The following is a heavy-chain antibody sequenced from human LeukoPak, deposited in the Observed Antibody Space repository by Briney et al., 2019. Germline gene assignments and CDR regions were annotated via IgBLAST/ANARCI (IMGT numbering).Heavy chain of an antibody. CDR3: ARQHYQSYSPKTDV. D-gene: IGHD5-18*01. J-gene: IGHJ6*02. V-gene: IGHV1-69*04. Sequence: ASVKVSCKASGGTFSSYAISWVRQAPGQGLEWMGRIIPILGIASYAQKFQGRVTITADKSTSTAYMELSSLRSEDTAVYYCARQHYQSYSPKTDVWGQGTTVTVSS. CDR1: GGTFSSYA. CDR2: IIPILGIA.